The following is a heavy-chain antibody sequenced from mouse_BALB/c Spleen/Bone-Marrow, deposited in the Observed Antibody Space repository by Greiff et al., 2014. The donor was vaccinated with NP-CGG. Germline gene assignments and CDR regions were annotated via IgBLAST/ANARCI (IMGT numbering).Heavy chain of an antibody. J-gene: IGHJ4*01. CDR3: ARTMIYFYAMDY. V-gene: IGHV1-14*01. D-gene: IGHD2-4*01. CDR2: INPYNDGT. Sequence: QLQESGPELVKPGASVKVSCKASGYTFTSFVMHWVKQKPGQGLEWIGYINPYNDGTKYNEKFKGKATLTSDKSSNTAYMELSSLTSEDSAVYYCARTMIYFYAMDYWGQGTSVTVSS. CDR1: GYTFTSFV.